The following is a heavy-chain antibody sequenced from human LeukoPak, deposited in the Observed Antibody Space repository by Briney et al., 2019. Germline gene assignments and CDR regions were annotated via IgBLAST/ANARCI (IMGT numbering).Heavy chain of an antibody. J-gene: IGHJ4*02. D-gene: IGHD2-2*01. CDR1: GGSISSYSYY. CDR2: IYYSGST. Sequence: SETLSLTCTVSGGSISSYSYYWGWIRQPPGKGLERIGSIYYSGSTYYNPSLKSRVTISVDTSKNQFSLQLTSVTAADTAVYYCARYNIPGTSEFDYWGQGTLVTVSS. V-gene: IGHV4-39*01. CDR3: ARYNIPGTSEFDY.